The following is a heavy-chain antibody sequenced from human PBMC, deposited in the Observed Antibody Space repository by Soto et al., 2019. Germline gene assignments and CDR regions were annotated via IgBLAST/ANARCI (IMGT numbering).Heavy chain of an antibody. CDR3: ARDRCSGGSCYSFAFDI. D-gene: IGHD2-15*01. CDR2: INPNSGGT. J-gene: IGHJ3*02. V-gene: IGHV1-2*04. CDR1: GYTFTGYY. Sequence: ASVKVSCKASGYTFTGYYMHWVRQAPGQGLEWMGWINPNSGGTNYAQKFQGWVTMTRDTSISTAYMELSRLRSDDTAVYYCARDRCSGGSCYSFAFDIWGQGTMVTVSS.